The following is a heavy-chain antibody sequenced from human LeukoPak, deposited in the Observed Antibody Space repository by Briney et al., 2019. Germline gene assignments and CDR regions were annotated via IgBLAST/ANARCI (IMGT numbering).Heavy chain of an antibody. CDR2: IYYSGST. Sequence: SETLSLTCTVSGGSISSYYWSWIRQPPGKGLEWIGYIYYSGSTNYSPSLKSRVTISVDTSKNQFSLKLGSVTAADTAVYYCARGLMMAVAGRGEFHYWGQGTLVTVSS. CDR3: ARGLMMAVAGRGEFHY. CDR1: GGSISSYY. V-gene: IGHV4-59*01. D-gene: IGHD6-13*01. J-gene: IGHJ4*02.